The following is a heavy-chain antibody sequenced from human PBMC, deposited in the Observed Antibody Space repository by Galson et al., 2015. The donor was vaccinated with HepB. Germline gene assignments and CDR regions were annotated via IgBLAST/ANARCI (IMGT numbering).Heavy chain of an antibody. CDR3: ARSLAISSGYFVRDYGMDV. CDR2: INPNGGDT. D-gene: IGHD3-3*01. J-gene: IGHJ6*02. CDR1: GYTFTGYY. Sequence: SVKVSCKASGYTFTGYYMHWVRQAPGQGLEWMGRINPNGGDTNYAQKFQGRVTMTRDTSISTVYMELSRLRSDDTAVYYCARSLAISSGYFVRDYGMDVWGQGTTVTVSS. V-gene: IGHV1-2*06.